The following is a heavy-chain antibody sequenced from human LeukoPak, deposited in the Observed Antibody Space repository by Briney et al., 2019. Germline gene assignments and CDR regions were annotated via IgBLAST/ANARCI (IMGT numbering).Heavy chain of an antibody. Sequence: SETLSLTCGVYGGTFSAYYWSWIRQPPGKGLEWIGEISHSGSTTNYNPSLKSRVTISVDTSKNQFSLQLKSVTAADTAVYYCARDGCGGSCFHYYYYYMDVWGKGTTVTISS. CDR3: ARDGCGGSCFHYYYYYMDV. V-gene: IGHV4-34*01. J-gene: IGHJ6*03. CDR1: GGTFSAYY. D-gene: IGHD2-15*01. CDR2: ISHSGSTT.